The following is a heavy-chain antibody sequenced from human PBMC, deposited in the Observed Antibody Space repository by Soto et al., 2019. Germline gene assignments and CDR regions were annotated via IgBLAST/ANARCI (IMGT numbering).Heavy chain of an antibody. CDR2: MNPNSGNT. D-gene: IGHD3-10*01. Sequence: ASVKVSCKXSGYTFTSYDINWVRQATGQGLEWMGWMNPNSGNTGYAQKFQGRVTMTRNTSISTAYMELSSLRSEDTAVYYCARGPYYYYGSGSVPEYYFDYWGQGTLVTVSS. V-gene: IGHV1-8*01. J-gene: IGHJ4*02. CDR3: ARGPYYYYGSGSVPEYYFDY. CDR1: GYTFTSYD.